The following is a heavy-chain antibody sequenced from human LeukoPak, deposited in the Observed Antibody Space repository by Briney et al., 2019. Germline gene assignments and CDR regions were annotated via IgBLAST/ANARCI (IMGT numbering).Heavy chain of an antibody. V-gene: IGHV3-23*01. D-gene: IGHD3-10*01. Sequence: PGGSLRLSCAASGCTLSNYAMTWVRQAPGKGLEWVSTISASGDRTYYADSVKGRFTISRDNSKNTLYLQLNSLRAEDAAVFYCARELEWLGKYYFDYWGQGTLVTVSS. CDR2: ISASGDRT. J-gene: IGHJ4*02. CDR1: GCTLSNYA. CDR3: ARELEWLGKYYFDY.